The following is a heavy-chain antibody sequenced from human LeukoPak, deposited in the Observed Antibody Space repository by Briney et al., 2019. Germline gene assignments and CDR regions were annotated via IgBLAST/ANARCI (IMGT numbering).Heavy chain of an antibody. CDR3: ARGSPSQTTWWELSFDY. V-gene: IGHV1-69*13. CDR1: GGTFSSYA. J-gene: IGHJ4*02. Sequence: GASVKVSCKASGGTFSSYAINWVRQAPGQGLEWMGGIIPIFGTANYAQKFQGRVTITADESTSTAYMELSSLRSEDTAVYYCARGSPSQTTWWELSFDYWGQGTLVTVSS. D-gene: IGHD1-26*01. CDR2: IIPIFGTA.